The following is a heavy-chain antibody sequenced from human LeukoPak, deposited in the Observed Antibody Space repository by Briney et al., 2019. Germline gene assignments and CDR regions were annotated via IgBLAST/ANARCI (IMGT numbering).Heavy chain of an antibody. J-gene: IGHJ6*03. CDR2: IYYSGST. V-gene: IGHV4-30-4*07. D-gene: IGHD5-18*01. Sequence: SETLSLTCAVSGGSISSGGYSWSWLRQPPGTGLEWIGYIYYSGSTYYNPSLKSRVTISVDTSKNQFSLKLSSVTAADTAVYYCAGGYSYGSTYYYMDVWGKGTTVTISS. CDR3: AGGYSYGSTYYYMDV. CDR1: GGSISSGGYS.